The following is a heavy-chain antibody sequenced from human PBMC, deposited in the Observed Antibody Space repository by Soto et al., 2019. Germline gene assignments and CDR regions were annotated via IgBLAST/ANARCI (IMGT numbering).Heavy chain of an antibody. CDR2: INHSGST. D-gene: IGHD3-3*01. Sequence: TETLSLTCAVYGGSFSGYYWSWIRQPPGKGLEWIGEINHSGSTNYHPSLKSRVTISVDTSKNQFSLKLSSATAADTAVYYCARGRGGRFDLVWGYYFDYWGQGTLVTVSS. V-gene: IGHV4-34*01. CDR3: ARGRGGRFDLVWGYYFDY. J-gene: IGHJ4*02. CDR1: GGSFSGYY.